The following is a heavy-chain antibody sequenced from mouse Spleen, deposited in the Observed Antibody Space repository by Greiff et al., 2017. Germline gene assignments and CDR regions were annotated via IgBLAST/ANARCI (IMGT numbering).Heavy chain of an antibody. CDR2: INPSNGRT. J-gene: IGHJ1*01. CDR3: ARSGYDVYFDV. V-gene: IGHV1S81*02. Sequence: QVHVKQPGAELVKPGASVKLSCKASGYTFTSYWMHWVKQRPGQGLEWIGEINPSNGRTNYNEKFKSKATLTVDKSSSTAYMQLSSLTSEDSAVYYCARSGYDVYFDVWGAGTTVTVSS. CDR1: GYTFTSYW. D-gene: IGHD2-14*01.